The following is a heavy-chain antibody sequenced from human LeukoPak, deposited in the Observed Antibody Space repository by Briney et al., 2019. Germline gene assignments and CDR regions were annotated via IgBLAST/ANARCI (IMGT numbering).Heavy chain of an antibody. CDR2: ISWDGITT. V-gene: IGHV3-43D*03. Sequence: GGSLRLSCAASGFNFDDSAMHWVRQAPGKGLEWVSLISWDGITTYYAGSVKGRFTISRDNSKNSLYLQMNSVRPEDTALYYCAKDILRGDIAAVGRDPYDAFDMWGQGTMVTVSS. J-gene: IGHJ3*02. D-gene: IGHD6-13*01. CDR3: AKDILRGDIAAVGRDPYDAFDM. CDR1: GFNFDDSA.